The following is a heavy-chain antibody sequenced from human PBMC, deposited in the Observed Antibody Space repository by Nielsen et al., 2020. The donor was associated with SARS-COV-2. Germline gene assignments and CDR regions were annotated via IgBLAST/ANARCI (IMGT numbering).Heavy chain of an antibody. Sequence: ESLKISCAASGFTFSNYAMSWVRQAPGKGLEWVSDISGSGGSTYDADSVKGRFTISRDNSKNTLYLQMNSLRAEDTAVYYCAKVATDYYVGRFDSWGQGTLVTVSS. CDR2: ISGSGGST. CDR1: GFTFSNYA. CDR3: AKVATDYYVGRFDS. D-gene: IGHD3-9*01. V-gene: IGHV3-23*01. J-gene: IGHJ5*01.